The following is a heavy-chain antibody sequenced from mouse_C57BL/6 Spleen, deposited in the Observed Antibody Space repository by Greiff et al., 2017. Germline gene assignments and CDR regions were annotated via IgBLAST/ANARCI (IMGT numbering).Heavy chain of an antibody. D-gene: IGHD2-1*01. CDR2: ISPGDGGT. CDR1: GYAFSSSW. CDR3: ARECVYPSIDY. V-gene: IGHV1-82*01. Sequence: QVQLQQSGPELVKPGASVKISCKASGYAFSSSWLNWVKQRPGRGLEWIGRISPGDGGTNYNGKFKSKATLTVDKSSSTAYMQLSSRTSEDSAVYFCARECVYPSIDYWGQGTSVTVSS. J-gene: IGHJ4*01.